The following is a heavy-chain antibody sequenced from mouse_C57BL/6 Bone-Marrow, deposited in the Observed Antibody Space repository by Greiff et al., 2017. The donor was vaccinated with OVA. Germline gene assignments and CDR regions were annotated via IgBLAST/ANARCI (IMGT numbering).Heavy chain of an antibody. V-gene: IGHV1-54*01. D-gene: IGHD1-1*01. J-gene: IGHJ2*01. CDR2: INPGSGGT. Sequence: QVQLQQSGAELVRPGTSVKVSCKASGYAFTNYLIEWVKQRPGQGLEWIGVINPGSGGTNYNEKFKGKATLTADKSSSTAYMQLSSLTSEDSAVYFCARSNYYGSYYFDYWGQGTTLTGSS. CDR3: ARSNYYGSYYFDY. CDR1: GYAFTNYL.